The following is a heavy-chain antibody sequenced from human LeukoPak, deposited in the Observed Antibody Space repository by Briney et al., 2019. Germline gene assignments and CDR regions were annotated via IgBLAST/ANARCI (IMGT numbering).Heavy chain of an antibody. Sequence: GASVKVSCKASGYTFTSNYIHWVRQALGQGLEWMGMIYPRDGSTSYAQKFQGRVTVTRDTSTSTVHMELSGLRSEATAVSYCARDQEGFDYWAQGPLVTVSS. V-gene: IGHV1-46*01. CDR2: IYPRDGST. CDR1: GYTFTSNY. CDR3: ARDQEGFDY. J-gene: IGHJ4*02.